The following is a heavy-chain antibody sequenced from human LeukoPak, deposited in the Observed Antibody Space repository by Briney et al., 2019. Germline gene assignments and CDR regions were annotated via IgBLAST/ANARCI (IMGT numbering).Heavy chain of an antibody. V-gene: IGHV3-21*01. CDR1: GFTFSSYS. D-gene: IGHD6-13*01. J-gene: IGHJ4*02. Sequence: GGSLRLSCAASGFTFSSYSMNWVRQAPGKGLEWDSSISSSSSYIYYADSVKGRFTISRDNAKNSLYLQMNSLRAEDTAVYYCARLYSSSWHDYWGQGTLVTVSS. CDR3: ARLYSSSWHDY. CDR2: ISSSSSYI.